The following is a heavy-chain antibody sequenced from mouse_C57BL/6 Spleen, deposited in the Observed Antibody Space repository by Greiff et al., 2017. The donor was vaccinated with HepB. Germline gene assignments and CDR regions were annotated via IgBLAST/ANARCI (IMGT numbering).Heavy chain of an antibody. D-gene: IGHD1-1*01. CDR2: INPGSGGT. CDR3: AREDYYGSSSFDY. CDR1: GYAFTNYL. V-gene: IGHV1-54*01. J-gene: IGHJ2*01. Sequence: QVQLQQSGAELVRPGPSVKVSCKASGYAFTNYLIEWVKQRPGQGLEWIGVINPGSGGTNYNEKFKGKATLTADKSSSTAYMQLSSLTSEDSAVYFCAREDYYGSSSFDYWGQGTTLTVSS.